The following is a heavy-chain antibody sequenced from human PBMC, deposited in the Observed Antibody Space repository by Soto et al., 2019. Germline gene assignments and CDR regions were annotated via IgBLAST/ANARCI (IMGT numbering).Heavy chain of an antibody. V-gene: IGHV3-21*01. CDR2: ISSSSSNI. J-gene: IGHJ4*02. Sequence: EVQLVESGGGLVKPGGSLRLSCAASGFIFSSYTMTWVRQAPGKGLEWVSSISSSSSNIEYADSVKGRFSVSRDNANNSLFLQINSLRAEDTAVYYCAREDYAGASLRFDYWGVGALVTVSS. CDR3: AREDYAGASLRFDY. CDR1: GFIFSSYT. D-gene: IGHD4-17*01.